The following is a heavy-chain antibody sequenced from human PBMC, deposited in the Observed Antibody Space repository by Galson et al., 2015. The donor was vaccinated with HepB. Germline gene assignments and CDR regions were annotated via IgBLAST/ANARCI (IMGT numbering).Heavy chain of an antibody. V-gene: IGHV3-7*03. CDR3: ARDGFSFGSHDY. CDR1: GFSLSTYW. Sequence: SLRLSCAASGFSLSTYWMSWVRQAPGKGLEWVANIIQDGSVTNYVDSVKGRFTISRDNAQNSLFLQMSGLRAEETALYYCARDGFSFGSHDYWGQGTLVTVHS. D-gene: IGHD3-16*01. J-gene: IGHJ4*02. CDR2: IIQDGSVT.